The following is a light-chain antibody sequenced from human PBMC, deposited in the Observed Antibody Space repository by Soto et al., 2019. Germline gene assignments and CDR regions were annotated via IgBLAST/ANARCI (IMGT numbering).Light chain of an antibody. CDR1: SSDVGKYDR. J-gene: IGLJ1*01. CDR3: SSYTSSSRYV. V-gene: IGLV2-18*02. CDR2: EVT. Sequence: QSALTQPPSVSGSPGQSVTISCTGTSSDVGKYDRVSWYQQPPGTAPKLIIYEVTNRPSGVPARFSGSKSGNTASLTISGLQAEDEAKYYCSSYTSSSRYVFGTGTKLTVL.